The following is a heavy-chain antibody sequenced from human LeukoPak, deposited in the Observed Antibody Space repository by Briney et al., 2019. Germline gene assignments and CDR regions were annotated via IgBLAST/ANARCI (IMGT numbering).Heavy chain of an antibody. V-gene: IGHV4-59*01. J-gene: IGHJ6*02. D-gene: IGHD2-2*01. Sequence: SETLSLTCTVSGGSISSYYWSWIRQPPGKGLEWIGYIYYSGSTNYNPSLKGRVTISVDTSKNQFSLKLSSVTAADTAVYYCARVPIVVVPAAQIYYYYGMDVWGQGTTVTVSS. CDR2: IYYSGST. CDR1: GGSISSYY. CDR3: ARVPIVVVPAAQIYYYYGMDV.